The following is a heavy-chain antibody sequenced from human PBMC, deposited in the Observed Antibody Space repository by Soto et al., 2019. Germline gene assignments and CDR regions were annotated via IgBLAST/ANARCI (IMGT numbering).Heavy chain of an antibody. J-gene: IGHJ4*02. CDR2: ISGSGGST. V-gene: IGHV3-23*01. D-gene: IGHD3-9*01. Sequence: GGSLRLSCAASGFTFSSYAMSWVRQAPGKGLEWVSSISGSGGSTYYADSVKGRFTISRDNAKNTLYLQMNSLRAEDTAVYYCARIRYFGWHSINFDYWGQGTLVTVSS. CDR1: GFTFSSYA. CDR3: ARIRYFGWHSINFDY.